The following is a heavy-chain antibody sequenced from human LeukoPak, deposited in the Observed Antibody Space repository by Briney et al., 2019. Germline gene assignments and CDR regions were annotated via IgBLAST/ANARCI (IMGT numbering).Heavy chain of an antibody. Sequence: PGGSPRLSCAASGFTFSSYTMSWVRQAPGKGLEWVSSIGGSGVTYYADSVKGRFTISRDNSKNTLYLLMTSLRVEDTAVYYCANRIVGDKHFDYWGQGTLVTVSS. V-gene: IGHV3-23*01. CDR3: ANRIVGDKHFDY. CDR2: IGGSGVT. J-gene: IGHJ4*02. D-gene: IGHD1-26*01. CDR1: GFTFSSYT.